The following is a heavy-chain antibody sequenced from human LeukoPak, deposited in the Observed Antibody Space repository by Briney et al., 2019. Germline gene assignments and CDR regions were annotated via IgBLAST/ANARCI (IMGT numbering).Heavy chain of an antibody. J-gene: IGHJ5*02. CDR1: GGTFSSYA. CDR2: IIPIFGTA. CDR3: ARADYDFWSGYYYNWFDP. D-gene: IGHD3-3*01. V-gene: IGHV1-69*05. Sequence: SVKVSCKASGGTFSSYAISWVRQAPGQRLEWMGGIIPIFGTANYAQKFQGRVTITTDESTSTAYMELSSLRSEDTAVYYCARADYDFWSGYYYNWFDPWGQGTLVTVSS.